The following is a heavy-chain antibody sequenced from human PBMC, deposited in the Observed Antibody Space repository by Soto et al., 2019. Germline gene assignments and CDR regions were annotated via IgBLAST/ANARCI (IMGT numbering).Heavy chain of an antibody. D-gene: IGHD4-17*01. CDR3: ASDYGDAPYYYYGMDV. J-gene: IGHJ6*02. Sequence: LRLSCAASGFTFSSYAMHWVRQAPGKGLEWVAVISYDGSNKYYADSVKGRFTISRDNSKNTLYLQMNSLRAEDTAVYYCASDYGDAPYYYYGMDVWGQGTTVTVSS. CDR2: ISYDGSNK. CDR1: GFTFSSYA. V-gene: IGHV3-30-3*01.